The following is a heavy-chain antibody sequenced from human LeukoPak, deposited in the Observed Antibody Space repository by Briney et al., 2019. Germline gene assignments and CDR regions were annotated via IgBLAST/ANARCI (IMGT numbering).Heavy chain of an antibody. V-gene: IGHV3-74*01. J-gene: IGHJ4*02. Sequence: QPGGSLRRSCAASGFTFSSYWMHWVRQAPGKGLVWVSRINGDGSTTNYADSVKGRFTITRDKAKNTLYLQMNSLRADDTAVYYCARELYGPGYWGQGTLVTVSS. CDR2: INGDGSTT. D-gene: IGHD2/OR15-2a*01. CDR1: GFTFSSYW. CDR3: ARELYGPGY.